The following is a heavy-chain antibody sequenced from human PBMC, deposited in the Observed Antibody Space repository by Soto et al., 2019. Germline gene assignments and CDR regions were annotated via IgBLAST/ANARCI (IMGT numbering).Heavy chain of an antibody. CDR1: GFSLSTSGVG. CDR3: GRLNWGGGIGNDYFDY. D-gene: IGHD7-27*01. V-gene: IGHV2-5*02. CDR2: IYWDADK. J-gene: IGHJ4*02. Sequence: QITLKESGPTLVKPTQTLTLTCTFSGFSLSTSGVGVGWIRQPPGKALEWLALIYWDADKRYSPSLKSRLTITKDTSKNQVVLTMTNMDPVDTATYYCGRLNWGGGIGNDYFDYWGQGTLVTVSS.